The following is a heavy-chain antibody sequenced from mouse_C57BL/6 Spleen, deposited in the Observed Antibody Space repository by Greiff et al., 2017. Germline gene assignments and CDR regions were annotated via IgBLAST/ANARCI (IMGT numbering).Heavy chain of an antibody. CDR3: AREDYGSSSPFDY. CDR2: ISYDGSN. CDR1: GYSITSGYY. J-gene: IGHJ2*01. D-gene: IGHD1-1*01. Sequence: EVQHQESGPGLVKPSQSLSLTCSVTGYSITSGYYWNWIRQFPGNKLEWMGYISYDGSNNYNPSLKNRISITRDTSKNQFFLKLNSVTTEDTATYYCAREDYGSSSPFDYWGQGTTLTVSS. V-gene: IGHV3-6*01.